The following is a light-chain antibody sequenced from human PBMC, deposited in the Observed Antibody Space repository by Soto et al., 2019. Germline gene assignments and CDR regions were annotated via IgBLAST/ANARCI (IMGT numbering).Light chain of an antibody. V-gene: IGKV3-11*01. CDR3: QQRSNWPLLT. J-gene: IGKJ4*01. CDR1: QSVSRY. Sequence: EIVLTQSPATLSLSPGERATLSCRASQSVSRYLAWYQQKPGQGPRLLIYDASNRATGIPARFSGSGSGTDFTLTISSLEPDDFAVYYCQQRSNWPLLTFGGGTKVEIK. CDR2: DAS.